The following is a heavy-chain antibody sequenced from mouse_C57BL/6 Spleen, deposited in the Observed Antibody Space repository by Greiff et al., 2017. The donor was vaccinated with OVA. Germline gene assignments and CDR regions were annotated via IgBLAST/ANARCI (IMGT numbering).Heavy chain of an antibody. V-gene: IGHV3-6*01. J-gene: IGHJ1*03. CDR2: ISYDGSN. Sequence: ESGPGLVKPSQSLSLTCSVTGYSITSGYYWNWIRQFPGNKLEWMGYISYDGSNNYNPSLKNRISITRDTSKNQFFLKLNSVTTEDTATYYCARELTGTGWYFDVWGTGTTVTVSS. CDR1: GYSITSGYY. CDR3: ARELTGTGWYFDV. D-gene: IGHD4-1*01.